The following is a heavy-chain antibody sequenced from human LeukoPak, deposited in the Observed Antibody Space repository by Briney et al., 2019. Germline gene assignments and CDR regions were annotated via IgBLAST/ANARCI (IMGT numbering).Heavy chain of an antibody. V-gene: IGHV3-66*01. Sequence: ETLSLTCAVYGGSFSGYYWSWVRQAPGKGLEWVSVIYSGGSTYYADSVKGRFTISRDNSKNTLYLQMNSLRAEDTAVYYCARDGPYYYDTDYWGQGTLVTVSS. D-gene: IGHD3-22*01. CDR1: GGSFSGYY. CDR2: IYSGGST. CDR3: ARDGPYYYDTDY. J-gene: IGHJ4*02.